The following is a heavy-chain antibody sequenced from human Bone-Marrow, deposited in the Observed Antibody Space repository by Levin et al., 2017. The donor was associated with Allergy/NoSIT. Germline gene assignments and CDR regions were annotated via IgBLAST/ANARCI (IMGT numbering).Heavy chain of an antibody. CDR3: ARNGHVVSGGDFDY. D-gene: IGHD6-19*01. CDR1: GGSLNGFN. J-gene: IGHJ4*02. CDR2: VSHSGGT. V-gene: IGHV4-34*01. Sequence: SETLSLTCAVYGGSLNGFNWSWFRRPPGKGLEWIGEVSHSGGTNYNPSLKSRLTMSVDTSKNQFYLKLSSVTAADTAVYYCARNGHVVSGGDFDYWDQGTLVTVSS.